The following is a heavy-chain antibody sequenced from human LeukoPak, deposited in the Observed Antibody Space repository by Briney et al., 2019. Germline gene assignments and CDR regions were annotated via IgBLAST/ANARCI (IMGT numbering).Heavy chain of an antibody. D-gene: IGHD3-3*01. J-gene: IGHJ4*02. CDR2: IRYGGSNK. V-gene: IGHV3-30*02. CDR3: AKVGQTYYDFWSGYYPDY. CDR1: GFTFSSYG. Sequence: GGSLRLSRAASGFTFSSYGMHWVRQAPGKGLEWVAFIRYGGSNKYYADSVKGRFTISRDNSKNTLYLQMNSLRAEDTAVYYCAKVGQTYYDFWSGYYPDYWGQGTLVTVSS.